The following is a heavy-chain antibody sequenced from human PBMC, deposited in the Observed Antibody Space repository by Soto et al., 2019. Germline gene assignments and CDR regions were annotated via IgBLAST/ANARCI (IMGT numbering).Heavy chain of an antibody. CDR1: GATLDTFINFG. J-gene: IGHJ3*02. D-gene: IGHD5-18*01. CDR2: IIPILGIA. CDR3: ARGVDTAMSDDAFDI. Sequence: ASVKVSCKASGATLDTFINFGITWVRRAPGQGLEWMGGIIPILGIANYAQKFQGRVTITADKSTSTAYMELSSLRSEDTAVYYCARGVDTAMSDDAFDIWGQGTMVTVSS. V-gene: IGHV1-69*10.